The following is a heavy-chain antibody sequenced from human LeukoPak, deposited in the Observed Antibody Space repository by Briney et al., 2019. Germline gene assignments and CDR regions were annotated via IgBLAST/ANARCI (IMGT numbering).Heavy chain of an antibody. J-gene: IGHJ4*02. Sequence: SVKVSCKASGGTFSSYAISWVRQAPGQGLEWMGRIIPIFGIANYAQKFQGRVTITADKSTSTAYMELSSLRSEETAVYYCARDVDSGSYYGYYFDYWGQGTLVTVSS. D-gene: IGHD1-26*01. CDR1: GGTFSSYA. CDR3: ARDVDSGSYYGYYFDY. CDR2: IIPIFGIA. V-gene: IGHV1-69*04.